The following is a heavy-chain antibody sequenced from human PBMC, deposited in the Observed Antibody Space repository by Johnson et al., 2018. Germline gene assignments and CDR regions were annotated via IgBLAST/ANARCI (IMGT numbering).Heavy chain of an antibody. CDR2: ISWDGGRY. Sequence: VRLGEAGGGLVQHSWSMRLCCAASGFTFVDYSMHWVRQAPGKGLEWVSLISWDGGRYYCADSVKGRFTISRDNAKNSLYLQMNSPRAEDTALYYWAKDADSYGLSSLDVWGQGTTGTVSS. J-gene: IGHJ6*02. CDR3: AKDADSYGLSSLDV. CDR1: GFTFVDYS. D-gene: IGHD5-18*01. V-gene: IGHV3-43D*03.